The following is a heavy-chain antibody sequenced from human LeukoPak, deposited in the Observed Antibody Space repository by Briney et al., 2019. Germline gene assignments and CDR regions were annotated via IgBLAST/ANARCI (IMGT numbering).Heavy chain of an antibody. CDR2: ISGSGGST. J-gene: IGHJ1*01. Sequence: GGSLRLSCAASGFTFSSYAMSWVRQAPGKGLEWVSAISGSGGSTYYADSVKGRFTISRDNSKNTLYLQMNSLRAEDTAVYYCAKDKLGVVVVTEYFQHWGQGTLVTASS. CDR1: GFTFSSYA. CDR3: AKDKLGVVVVTEYFQH. D-gene: IGHD3-22*01. V-gene: IGHV3-23*01.